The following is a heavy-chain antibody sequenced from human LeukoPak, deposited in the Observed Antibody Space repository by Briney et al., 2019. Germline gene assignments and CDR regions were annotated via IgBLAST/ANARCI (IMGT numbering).Heavy chain of an antibody. V-gene: IGHV3-23*01. CDR3: ASEVGSSCRRCFDW. CDR1: GFTFSSYA. Sequence: GGSLRLSCAASGFTFSSYAMSWVRQAPGKGLEWVSGISDSGSSTNYADPVKGRFIISRDNSKNTLHLQMNSLRAEDTAVYYCASEVGSSCRRCFDWWGQGTLVTVSS. J-gene: IGHJ4*02. CDR2: ISDSGSST. D-gene: IGHD1-26*01.